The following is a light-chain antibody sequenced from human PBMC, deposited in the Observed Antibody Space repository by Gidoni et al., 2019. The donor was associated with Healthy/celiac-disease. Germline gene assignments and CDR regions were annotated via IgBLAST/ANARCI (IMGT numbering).Light chain of an antibody. CDR2: AAS. CDR1: QGISSY. J-gene: IGKJ3*01. CDR3: QQLNSYPPVT. V-gene: IGKV1-9*01. Sequence: DIQLTQSPSFLSASVGDRVTITCRASQGISSYLAWYQLKPGKAPKLLIYAASTLQSGVPSRFSGSGSGTEVTLTISSLQPEDFATYYCQQLNSYPPVTFGPGTKVDIK.